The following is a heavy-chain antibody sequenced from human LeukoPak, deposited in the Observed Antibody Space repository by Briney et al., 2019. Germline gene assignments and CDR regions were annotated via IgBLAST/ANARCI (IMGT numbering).Heavy chain of an antibody. D-gene: IGHD3-3*01. CDR1: GFTFSSYA. V-gene: IGHV3-23*01. CDR2: ISGSGGST. J-gene: IGHJ4*02. CDR3: AKTSGYYDFWSGYYLFDY. Sequence: PGGSLRLSCAASGFTFSSYAMSWVRQAPGKGLEWVSAISGSGGSTYYADSVKGRFTISRDNSKNTLYLQMNSLRAEDTAVYYCAKTSGYYDFWSGYYLFDYWGQGTLVTVSS.